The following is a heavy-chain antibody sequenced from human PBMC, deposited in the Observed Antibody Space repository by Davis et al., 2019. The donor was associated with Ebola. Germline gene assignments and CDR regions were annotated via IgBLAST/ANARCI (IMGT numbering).Heavy chain of an antibody. V-gene: IGHV5-51*01. D-gene: IGHD3-10*01. CDR3: AINFASGTYYNAAGY. J-gene: IGHJ4*02. Sequence: GESLKISCKGSGYSFTNYWIGWVRQMPGKGLEWMGIIYPGDSDTRYSPSFQGQVTISVDKSISTAFLQWSSLKASDTATYYCAINFASGTYYNAAGYWGQGTLVTVSS. CDR2: IYPGDSDT. CDR1: GYSFTNYW.